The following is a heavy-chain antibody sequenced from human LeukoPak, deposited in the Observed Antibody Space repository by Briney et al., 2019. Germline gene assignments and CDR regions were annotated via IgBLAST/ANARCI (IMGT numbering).Heavy chain of an antibody. CDR2: IYPDDSDT. CDR3: ARSSLPFSSGYYSEPGY. CDR1: GYSFTSYW. V-gene: IGHV5-51*06. D-gene: IGHD3-22*01. Sequence: GESLKISCKGSGYSFTSYWIGWVRQMPGTGLEWMGIIYPDDSDTGYSPSFQGQVIISVDKSIITAYLQWSSLKASDTAMYYCARSSLPFSSGYYSEPGYWGQGTLVTVSS. J-gene: IGHJ4*02.